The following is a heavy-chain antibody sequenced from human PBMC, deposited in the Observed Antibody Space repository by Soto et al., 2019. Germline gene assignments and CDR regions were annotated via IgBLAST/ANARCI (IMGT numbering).Heavy chain of an antibody. J-gene: IGHJ2*01. V-gene: IGHV4-31*03. CDR2: IYYSGST. Sequence: SETLSLTCTVSGGSISSGGYYWSWTRQHPGKGLEWIGYIYYSGSTYYNPSLKSRVTISVDTSKNQFSLKLSSVTAADTAVYYCARVTMIVVVNWYFDLWGRGTLVTVSS. CDR3: ARVTMIVVVNWYFDL. CDR1: GGSISSGGYY. D-gene: IGHD3-22*01.